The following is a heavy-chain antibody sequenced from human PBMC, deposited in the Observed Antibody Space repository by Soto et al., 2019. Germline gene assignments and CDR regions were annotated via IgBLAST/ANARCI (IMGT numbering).Heavy chain of an antibody. CDR2: INPNSGGT. CDR1: GYTITGYY. CDR3: ATGTTNYYDSSGYYIIDAFDI. J-gene: IGHJ3*02. Sequence: ASVKVSCKASGYTITGYYMHWVRQAPGQGLEWMGWINPNSGGTNYAQKFQDRVIMTTDTSTSTGYMELRSLRSDDTAVYYCATGTTNYYDSSGYYIIDAFDIWGQGTMVTVSS. D-gene: IGHD3-22*01. V-gene: IGHV1-2*02.